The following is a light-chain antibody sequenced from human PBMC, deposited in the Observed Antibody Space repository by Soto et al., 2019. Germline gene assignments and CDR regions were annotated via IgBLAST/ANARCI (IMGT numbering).Light chain of an antibody. CDR1: QSLLHSNGYIY. J-gene: IGKJ1*01. Sequence: LVMTQSPLSLPVTPGEPASISCRSSQSLLHSNGYIYLDWYLQKAGQPPHLLIYLGSNRASGVPDRFSGSGSGTDFTLKISRVEAEDIGVYYCMQSLQTWTFGQGTKVEIK. CDR3: MQSLQTWT. V-gene: IGKV2-28*01. CDR2: LGS.